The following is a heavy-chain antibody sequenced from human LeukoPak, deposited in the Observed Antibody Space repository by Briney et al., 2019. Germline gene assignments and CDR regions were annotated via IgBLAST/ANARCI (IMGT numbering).Heavy chain of an antibody. V-gene: IGHV3-30*03. J-gene: IGHJ4*02. Sequence: GGSLRLSCAASGFTFSSYGMHWVRQAPGKGLEWVAVISYDGSNKYYADSVKGRLTISRDNSKNTLYLQMNSLRAEDTAVYYCATPYGSGNKRDFDYWGQGTLVTVSS. CDR2: ISYDGSNK. CDR3: ATPYGSGNKRDFDY. D-gene: IGHD3-10*01. CDR1: GFTFSSYG.